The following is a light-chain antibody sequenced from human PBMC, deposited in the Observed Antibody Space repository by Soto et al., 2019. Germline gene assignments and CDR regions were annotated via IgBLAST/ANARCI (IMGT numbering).Light chain of an antibody. CDR3: SSYGGRYNYV. Sequence: SALTQPPSAAGSPGQSVTISCTGTSTDVGGYNYVSWYQQYPGKAPKLMIYEVSKRPSGVPDRFSGSKSGNTASLTVSGLQAEDEAAYYCSSYGGRYNYVLGTGTKV. CDR2: EVS. CDR1: STDVGGYNY. V-gene: IGLV2-8*01. J-gene: IGLJ1*01.